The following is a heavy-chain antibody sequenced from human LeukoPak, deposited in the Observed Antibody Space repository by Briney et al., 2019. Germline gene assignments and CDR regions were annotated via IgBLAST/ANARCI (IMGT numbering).Heavy chain of an antibody. CDR3: ARSDYYDSSGYYYAYYFDY. V-gene: IGHV4-59*01. J-gene: IGHJ4*02. Sequence: SETLSLTCTVSGGSISSYYWSWIRQPPGKGLEWLGYIYYSGSTNYNPSLKSRVTISVDTSKNQFSLKLSSVTAADTAVYYCARSDYYDSSGYYYAYYFDYWGQGTLVTVSS. CDR1: GGSISSYY. D-gene: IGHD3-22*01. CDR2: IYYSGST.